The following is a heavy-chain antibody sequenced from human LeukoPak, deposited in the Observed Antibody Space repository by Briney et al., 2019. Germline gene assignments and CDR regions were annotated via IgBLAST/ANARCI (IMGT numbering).Heavy chain of an antibody. CDR1: GFTFGDYA. CDR2: IRTKAYGGTT. CDR3: SSFRGLWVYFDN. D-gene: IGHD3/OR15-3a*01. J-gene: IGHJ4*02. V-gene: IGHV3-49*04. Sequence: GSLSLSCAASGFTFGDYAINWVRPAPGKGLEWVGFIRTKAYGGTTEYAASVKGRFTISREDSTSTAYLQLDSLKPEDTAVYCCSSFRGLWVYFDNWGQGTLVTVSS.